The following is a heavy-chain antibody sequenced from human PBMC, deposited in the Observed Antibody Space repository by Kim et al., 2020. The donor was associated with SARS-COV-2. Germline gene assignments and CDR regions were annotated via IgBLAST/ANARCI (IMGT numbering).Heavy chain of an antibody. J-gene: IGHJ5*02. CDR2: INHSGST. Sequence: SETLSLTCAVYGGSFSGYYWSWIRQPPGKGLEWIGEINHSGSTNYNPSLKSRVTISVDTSKNQFSLKLSSVTAADKAVYYCARVLADTAGHWFWFDPWG. V-gene: IGHV4-34*01. D-gene: IGHD5-18*01. CDR3: ARVLADTAGHWFWFDP. CDR1: GGSFSGYY.